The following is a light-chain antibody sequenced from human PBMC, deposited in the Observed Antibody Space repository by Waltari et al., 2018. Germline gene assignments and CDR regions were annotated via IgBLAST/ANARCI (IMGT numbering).Light chain of an antibody. J-gene: IGLJ2*01. CDR2: EVT. V-gene: IGLV2-11*01. Sequence: QAALTQPRSVSGSPGQSVTISFTGTSSDIGTYNYVSWYQQHPGTAPKLMIYEVTKRPSGVSDRFSGSKSGNTASLTISGLQAEDEADYYCSSYAGSDTVSFGGGTRLTVL. CDR1: SSDIGTYNY. CDR3: SSYAGSDTVS.